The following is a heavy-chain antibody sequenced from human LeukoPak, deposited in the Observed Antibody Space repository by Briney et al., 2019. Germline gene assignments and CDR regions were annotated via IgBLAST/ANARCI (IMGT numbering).Heavy chain of an antibody. J-gene: IGHJ4*02. CDR2: IYYSGST. Sequence: SETLSLTCTVSGGSISSSSYYWGWIRQPPGKGLEWIGSIYYSGSTYYNPSLKSRVTISVDTSKNQFSLKLSSVTAADTAVYYCARSDIWGSYRFFDYWGQGALVTVSS. V-gene: IGHV4-39*07. D-gene: IGHD3-16*02. CDR1: GGSISSSSYY. CDR3: ARSDIWGSYRFFDY.